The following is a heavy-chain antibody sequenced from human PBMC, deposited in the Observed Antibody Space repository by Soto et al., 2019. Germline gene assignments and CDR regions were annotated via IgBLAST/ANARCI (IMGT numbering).Heavy chain of an antibody. J-gene: IGHJ4*02. V-gene: IGHV3-11*06. CDR1: GFTFSDYY. D-gene: IGHD6-13*01. CDR2: IVTSSAYT. Sequence: QVQLVESGGGLVKPGGSLRLSCVASGFTFSDYYMSWIRQAPGKGLEYISYIVTSSAYTNYADSVKGRFTISRDNAKNSLYLAMNSLRAEDTAVYFCARLRASSWYMGGYLDFWGLGTLVTVSS. CDR3: ARLRASSWYMGGYLDF.